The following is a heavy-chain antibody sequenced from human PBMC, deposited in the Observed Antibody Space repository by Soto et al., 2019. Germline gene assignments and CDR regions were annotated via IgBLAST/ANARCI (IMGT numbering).Heavy chain of an antibody. D-gene: IGHD1-1*01. CDR1: GAGDTFSNYG. Sequence: QVHLVQSGAEVKSPGSAVKVSCKVSGAGDTFSNYGLNWMRQAPGQGLEWMGGTIPAFGTANYAQKFQGRLTITADTSTTTAYMELSSLRSDDTAVYYCWRHDKTALPPLDSWGQGTLVSVSS. J-gene: IGHJ4*02. CDR2: TIPAFGTA. V-gene: IGHV1-69*06. CDR3: WRHDKTALPPLDS.